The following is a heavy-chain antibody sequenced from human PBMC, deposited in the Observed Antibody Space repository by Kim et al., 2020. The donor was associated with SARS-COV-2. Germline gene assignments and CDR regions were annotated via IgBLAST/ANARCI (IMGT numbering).Heavy chain of an antibody. V-gene: IGHV3-23*01. CDR3: AKVKVRDYYYYGMDV. Sequence: DSVKGRFTSSRDNSKNTRYRQMNSLRAEDTAVYYCAKVKVRDYYYYGMDVWGQGTTVTVSS. J-gene: IGHJ6*02.